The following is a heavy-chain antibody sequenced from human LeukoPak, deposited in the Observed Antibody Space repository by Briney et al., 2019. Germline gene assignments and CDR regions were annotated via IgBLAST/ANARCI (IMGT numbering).Heavy chain of an antibody. V-gene: IGHV3-23*01. CDR2: IRGSGETT. CDR1: GVTLSDYA. J-gene: IGHJ4*02. Sequence: PGGSLRLSSAASGVTLSDYAMSWVRQAPGKGLECVSSIRGSGETTYYADSAKGRFTISRDRSKNTLHLVMNSLRVEDTAVYYCAIDDSSGHTSGFGYWGQGILVTVSS. D-gene: IGHD5-18*01. CDR3: AIDDSSGHTSGFGY.